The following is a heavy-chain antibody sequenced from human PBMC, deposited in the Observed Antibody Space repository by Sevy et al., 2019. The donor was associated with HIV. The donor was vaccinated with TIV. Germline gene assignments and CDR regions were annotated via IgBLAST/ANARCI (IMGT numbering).Heavy chain of an antibody. Sequence: GGSLRLSCIASGFSFRSYWMTWVRQAPGMGLEWVANIKLDGDEKYYVESLKGRFTISRDNVKNSLYLQMNNLRAEDTAVYYCARDSKGGLDVWGQGTTVTVSS. CDR3: ARDSKGGLDV. V-gene: IGHV3-7*01. CDR1: GFSFRSYW. D-gene: IGHD4-4*01. J-gene: IGHJ6*02. CDR2: IKLDGDEK.